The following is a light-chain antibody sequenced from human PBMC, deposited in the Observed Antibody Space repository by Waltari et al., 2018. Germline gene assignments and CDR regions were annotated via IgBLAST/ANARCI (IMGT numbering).Light chain of an antibody. V-gene: IGLV1-44*01. CDR1: HPTSGSNT. J-gene: IGLJ3*02. Sequence: QSVLTQPPSASWTPGQRATISSSATHPTSGSNTLPWYQHLPGPAPKLLIYLNNRRPSGVPDRFSGSKSGTSASLAISGLQSEDEALYYCATWDDGLSGVVFGGGTKVTVL. CDR2: LNN. CDR3: ATWDDGLSGVV.